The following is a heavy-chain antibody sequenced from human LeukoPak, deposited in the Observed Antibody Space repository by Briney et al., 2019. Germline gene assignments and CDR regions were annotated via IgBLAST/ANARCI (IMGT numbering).Heavy chain of an antibody. CDR1: GYSFTSYW. D-gene: IGHD1-26*01. J-gene: IGHJ6*04. CDR2: IYPGDSDT. Sequence: GESLKISCKGSGYSFTSYWIGWVRQMPGKGLEWMGIIYPGDSDTRYSPSFQGQVTISADKSISTAYLQWSSLKASDTAMYYCARHGMRRPGSHSGSYPDVWGKGTTVTVSS. CDR3: ARHGMRRPGSHSGSYPDV. V-gene: IGHV5-51*01.